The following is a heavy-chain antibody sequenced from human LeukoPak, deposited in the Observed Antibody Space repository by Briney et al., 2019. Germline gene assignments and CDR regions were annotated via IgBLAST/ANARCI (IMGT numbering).Heavy chain of an antibody. V-gene: IGHV4-39*01. CDR1: GGSISSSTYY. J-gene: IGHJ4*02. Sequence: PSETLSLTCTVSGGSISSSTYYWGWIRQPPGKGLEWIGSIYYSGSTYYNPPLKSRVTISVDTSKNQFSLKLSSVTAADTAVYYCAGHPDRLLWFGDGSEQPWGQGTLVTVSS. CDR2: IYYSGST. D-gene: IGHD3-10*01. CDR3: AGHPDRLLWFGDGSEQP.